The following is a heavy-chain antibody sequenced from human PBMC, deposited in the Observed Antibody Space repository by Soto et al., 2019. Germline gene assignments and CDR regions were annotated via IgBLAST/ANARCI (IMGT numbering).Heavy chain of an antibody. V-gene: IGHV4-59*01. CDR2: IYYSGST. CDR3: ARLPWGIAGGGY. CDR1: GGSISSYY. Sequence: SETLSLTCTVSGGSISSYYWSWIRQPPGKGLEWIGYIYYSGSTNYNPSLKSRVTISVDTSKNQFSLKLSSVTTADTAVYYCARLPWGIAGGGYWGQGTLVTVSS. J-gene: IGHJ4*02. D-gene: IGHD6-13*01.